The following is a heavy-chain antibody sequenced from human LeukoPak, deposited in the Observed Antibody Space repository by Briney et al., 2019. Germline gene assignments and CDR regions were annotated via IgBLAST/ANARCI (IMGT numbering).Heavy chain of an antibody. V-gene: IGHV1-2*06. D-gene: IGHD3-22*01. CDR1: GYTFTGYY. CDR2: INPNSGDT. J-gene: IGHJ3*02. CDR3: AGEDNSSGYRPFDI. Sequence: GASVKVSCKASGYTFTGYYMHWVRQAPGQGLEWMGRINPNSGDTNYAQKFQGRVTMTRDTSISTAYMELSRLRSDDTAVYYCAGEDNSSGYRPFDIWGQGTMVTVPS.